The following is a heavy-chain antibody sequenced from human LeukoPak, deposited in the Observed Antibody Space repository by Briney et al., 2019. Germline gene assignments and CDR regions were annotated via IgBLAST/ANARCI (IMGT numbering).Heavy chain of an antibody. J-gene: IGHJ6*04. D-gene: IGHD3-10*02. CDR3: AELGITMIGGV. CDR2: ISGTGDNT. CDR1: GFTFRSYG. V-gene: IGHV3-23*01. Sequence: GGTLILSCAASGFTFRSYGMSWVRQAPGKGLEWVSTISGTGDNTYYADTVEGRFTISRDNSKNTLFLQMNSLRAEDTAVYYCAELGITMIGGVWGKGTTVTISS.